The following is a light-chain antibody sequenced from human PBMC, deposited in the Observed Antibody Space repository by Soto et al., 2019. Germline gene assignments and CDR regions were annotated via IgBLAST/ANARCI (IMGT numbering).Light chain of an antibody. J-gene: IGLJ2*01. V-gene: IGLV2-14*03. CDR1: NSDVGGYNY. CDR2: DVS. CDR3: SSYTINSTIV. Sequence: QSALTQPASASGSPGQSITISCTGTNSDVGGYNYVSWYQQHAGRAPKLVINDVSSRPSGISNRFSGSKSGNTASLTISGLQAEDEADYYCSSYTINSTIVFGGGTKLTVL.